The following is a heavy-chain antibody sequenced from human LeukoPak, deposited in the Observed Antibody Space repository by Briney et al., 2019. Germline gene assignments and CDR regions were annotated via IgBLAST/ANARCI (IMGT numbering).Heavy chain of an antibody. CDR3: ATDPFSGSYYSWGD. J-gene: IGHJ4*02. CDR2: FDPEDGET. V-gene: IGHV1-24*01. D-gene: IGHD1-26*01. Sequence: ASVKVSCTVSGYTLTELSMHWVRQAPGKGLEWMGGFDPEDGETIYAQKFQGRVTMTEDTSTDTAYMELSSLRSEDTAVYYCATDPFSGSYYSWGDWGQGTLVTVSS. CDR1: GYTLTELS.